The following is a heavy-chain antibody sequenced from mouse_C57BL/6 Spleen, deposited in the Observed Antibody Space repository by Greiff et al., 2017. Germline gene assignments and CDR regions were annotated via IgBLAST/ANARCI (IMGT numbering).Heavy chain of an antibody. CDR3: ARGGNYWYFEV. CDR2: ISDGGSYT. Sequence: EVMLVESGGGLVKPGGSLKLSCAASGFTFSSYAMSWVRQTPEKRLEWVATISDGGSYTYYPDNVKGRFTISRDNAKNNLYLQMSHLKSEDTAMYYCARGGNYWYFEVWGTGTTVTVSS. D-gene: IGHD1-1*01. J-gene: IGHJ1*03. V-gene: IGHV5-4*03. CDR1: GFTFSSYA.